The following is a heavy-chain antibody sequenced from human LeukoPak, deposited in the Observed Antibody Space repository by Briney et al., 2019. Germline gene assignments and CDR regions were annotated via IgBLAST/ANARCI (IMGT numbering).Heavy chain of an antibody. V-gene: IGHV3-66*01. D-gene: IGHD6-13*01. CDR1: GFTVSSNY. CDR3: ARGATGYLTYYFDY. Sequence: PGGSLRPSCAASGFTVSSNYMSWVRQAPGKGLEWVSVIYSGGSTYYADSVKGRFTISRDNSKNTLYLQMNSLRAEDTAVYYCARGATGYLTYYFDYWGQGTLVTVSS. CDR2: IYSGGST. J-gene: IGHJ4*02.